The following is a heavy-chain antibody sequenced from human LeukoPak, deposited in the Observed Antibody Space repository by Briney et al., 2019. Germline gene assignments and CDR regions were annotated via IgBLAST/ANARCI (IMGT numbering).Heavy chain of an antibody. V-gene: IGHV1-69*05. CDR3: ARSVVPEGGLDP. J-gene: IGHJ5*02. D-gene: IGHD2-2*01. Sequence: ASVKVSCKXSGGTFSSYAISWVRQAPGQGLEWMGGIIPIFGTANYAQKFQGRVTITTDESTSTAYMELSSLRSEDTAVYYCARSVVPEGGLDPWGQGTLVTVSS. CDR1: GGTFSSYA. CDR2: IIPIFGTA.